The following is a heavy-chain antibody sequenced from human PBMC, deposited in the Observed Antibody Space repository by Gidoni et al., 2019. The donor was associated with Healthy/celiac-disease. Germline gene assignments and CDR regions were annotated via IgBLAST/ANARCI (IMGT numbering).Heavy chain of an antibody. Sequence: QVQLVQSGAEVKKPGASVKFSCKASGYTFTGYYMHWVRQAPGQGLEWKGWINPNSGGTNYAQKFQGRVTMTRDTSISTAYMELSRLRSDDTAVYYCAREIGRGDYGGWFDPWGQGTLVTVSS. J-gene: IGHJ5*02. CDR2: INPNSGGT. CDR1: GYTFTGYY. D-gene: IGHD4-17*01. CDR3: AREIGRGDYGGWFDP. V-gene: IGHV1-2*02.